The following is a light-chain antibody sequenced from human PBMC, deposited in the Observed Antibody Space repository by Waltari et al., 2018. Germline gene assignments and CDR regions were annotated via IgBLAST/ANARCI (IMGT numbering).Light chain of an antibody. Sequence: SYELTQPPSVSVSPGQTASITCSGHALSTKYAYWYHQKSGQAPALVIFEDSKRPSGMPGGSSGSSSGQMGTLTLSGAQLEEEGDYYCWSPGSSGTYVVFGGGTKLTVL. CDR3: WSPGSSGTYVV. V-gene: IGLV3-10*01. CDR2: EDS. J-gene: IGLJ2*01. CDR1: ALSTKY.